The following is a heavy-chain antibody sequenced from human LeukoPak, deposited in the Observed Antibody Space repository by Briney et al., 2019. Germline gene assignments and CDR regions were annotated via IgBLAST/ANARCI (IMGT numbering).Heavy chain of an antibody. V-gene: IGHV3-30*18. CDR2: ISYDGSNK. D-gene: IGHD5-12*01. J-gene: IGHJ4*02. CDR3: AKLHHSGGYDIDY. CDR1: GFTFSSYG. Sequence: PSGGSLRLSCAASGFTFSSYGMHWVRQAPGKGLEWVAVISYDGSNKYYADSVKGRFTISRDNSKNTLYLQMNSLRAEDTAVYYCAKLHHSGGYDIDYWGQGTLVTVSS.